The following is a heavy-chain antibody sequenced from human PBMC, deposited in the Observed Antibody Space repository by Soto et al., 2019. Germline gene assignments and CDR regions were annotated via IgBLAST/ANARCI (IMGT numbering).Heavy chain of an antibody. CDR2: IRSKANSYAT. CDR3: TCPNYGGNLDPCFF. J-gene: IGHJ4*02. Sequence: EVQLVESGGGLVQPGGSLKLSCAASGFTFSGSAMHWVRQASGKGLEWVGRIRSKANSYATAYAASVKGRFTISRDDSKNTAYLQMNSLKTEDTAVYYWTCPNYGGNLDPCFFWGQGTLVTVSS. CDR1: GFTFSGSA. V-gene: IGHV3-73*02. D-gene: IGHD4-17*01.